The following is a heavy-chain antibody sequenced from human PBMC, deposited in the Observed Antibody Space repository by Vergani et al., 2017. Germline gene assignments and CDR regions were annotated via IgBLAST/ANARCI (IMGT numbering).Heavy chain of an antibody. D-gene: IGHD6-19*01. V-gene: IGHV4-31*03. CDR2: IYYSGST. Sequence: QVQLQESGPGLVKPSQTLSLTCTVSGGSISSGGYYWSWIRQPPGKGLEWIGYIYYSGSTYYNQSLKSRVLISVDTSKNQCSLNLSSVTAADTAVYYCARVRLVQVPLYWYFYLWGRGTLGTVSS. CDR1: GGSISSGGYY. CDR3: ARVRLVQVPLYWYFYL. J-gene: IGHJ2*01.